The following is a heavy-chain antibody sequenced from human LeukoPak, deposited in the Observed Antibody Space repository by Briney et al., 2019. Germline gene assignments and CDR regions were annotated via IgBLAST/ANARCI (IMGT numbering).Heavy chain of an antibody. CDR3: ARVPKYDFWSGYYWFDP. CDR1: GDSIRSYY. V-gene: IGHV4-59*01. CDR2: IYCSGST. J-gene: IGHJ5*02. Sequence: SETLSLTCTVSGDSIRSYYWNWLRQPPGKGLEWIGYIYCSGSTNYNPSLKSRVTISVDTSKNQFSLKLSSVTAADTAVYYCARVPKYDFWSGYYWFDPWGQGTLVTVSS. D-gene: IGHD3-3*01.